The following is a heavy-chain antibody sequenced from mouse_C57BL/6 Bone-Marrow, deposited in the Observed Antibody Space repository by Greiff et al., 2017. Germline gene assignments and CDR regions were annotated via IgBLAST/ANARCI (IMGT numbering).Heavy chain of an antibody. J-gene: IGHJ4*01. V-gene: IGHV1-64*01. CDR1: GYTFTNYW. CDR2: MHPNGGSP. D-gene: IGHD2-4*01. CDR3: ARSYDYDDYTMDY. Sequence: QVQLQQPGAELVKPGASVKLSCKASGYTFTNYWMHWVKQRPGQGLEWIGMMHPNGGSPDYNEKFKSEATLSVDKSSRTAYMELSSLTSEDSAVYYCARSYDYDDYTMDYWGQGTSAPVSS.